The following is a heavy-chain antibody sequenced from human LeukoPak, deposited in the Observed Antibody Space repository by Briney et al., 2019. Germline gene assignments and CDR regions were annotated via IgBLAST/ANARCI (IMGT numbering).Heavy chain of an antibody. CDR2: MNPNSGNT. CDR1: GHTFTNYN. V-gene: IGHV1-8*01. D-gene: IGHD1-26*01. J-gene: IGHJ3*01. Sequence: ASVKVSCKASGHTFTNYNIDWVRQATGQGLEWMGWMNPNSGNTGYAQRFQGRVTMARNTSISTAYMELSSLRSEDTAVYYCALYSGSYSLSGAFDFWGQGTMVTVSS. CDR3: ALYSGSYSLSGAFDF.